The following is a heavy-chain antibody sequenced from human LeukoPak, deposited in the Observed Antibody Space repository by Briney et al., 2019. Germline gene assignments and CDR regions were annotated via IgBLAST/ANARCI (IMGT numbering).Heavy chain of an antibody. D-gene: IGHD3-22*01. J-gene: IGHJ3*02. CDR3: VRGPRYYDDSGFHYGVFDI. CDR1: GFTFSSYA. V-gene: IGHV3-30*14. Sequence: GGSLRLSCAASGFTFSSYAIHWVRQAPGKGLEWVALISYDGSTKYSTDSVKGRFIISRDNSKNTLFLQMNSLTADDTAVYYCVRGPRYYDDSGFHYGVFDIWGQGTVVTVSS. CDR2: ISYDGSTK.